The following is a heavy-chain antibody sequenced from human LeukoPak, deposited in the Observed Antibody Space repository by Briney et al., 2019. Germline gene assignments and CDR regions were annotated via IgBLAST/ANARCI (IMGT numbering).Heavy chain of an antibody. CDR1: GYTFTSYY. Sequence: ASVKVTCKASGYTFTSYYMHWVRRAPGQGLEWMGIINPSGGSTSYAQKFQGRVTMTRDTSTSTVYMELSSLRSEDTAVYYCARDRILAAAGLTAFDYWGQGTLVTVSS. CDR2: INPSGGST. CDR3: ARDRILAAAGLTAFDY. D-gene: IGHD6-13*01. J-gene: IGHJ4*02. V-gene: IGHV1-46*01.